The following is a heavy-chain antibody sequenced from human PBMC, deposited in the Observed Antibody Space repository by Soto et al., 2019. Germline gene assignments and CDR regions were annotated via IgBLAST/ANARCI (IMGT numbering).Heavy chain of an antibody. J-gene: IGHJ5*02. CDR3: ARMPSCSGGSCYSDSWFDP. Sequence: VKVSCKASGGTFSSYAISWVRQAPGQGLEWMGGIIPIFGTANYAQKFQGRVTITADESTSTAYMELSSLRSEDTAVYYCARMPSCSGGSCYSDSWFDPWGQGTLVTVSS. D-gene: IGHD2-15*01. CDR2: IIPIFGTA. CDR1: GGTFSSYA. V-gene: IGHV1-69*01.